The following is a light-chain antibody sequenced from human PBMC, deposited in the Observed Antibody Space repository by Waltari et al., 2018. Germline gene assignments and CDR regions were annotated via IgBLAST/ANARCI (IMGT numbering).Light chain of an antibody. CDR2: DVS. CDR1: SSDVGGYNY. CDR3: CSYAGSSTHVV. V-gene: IGLV2-23*02. J-gene: IGLJ2*01. Sequence: QSALTQPASVSGSPGQSFTISCTGTSSDVGGYNYVSWYQQHPGKAPKLMIYDVSKRPSGVSNRFSGSKSGNTASLTISGLQAEDEADYYCCSYAGSSTHVVFGGGTKLTVL.